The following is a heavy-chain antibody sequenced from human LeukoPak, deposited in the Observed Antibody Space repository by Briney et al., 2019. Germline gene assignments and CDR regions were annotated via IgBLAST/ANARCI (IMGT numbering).Heavy chain of an antibody. J-gene: IGHJ6*03. D-gene: IGHD1-1*01. CDR1: GYTFTSYD. V-gene: IGHV1-8*03. CDR2: MNPNSGNT. Sequence: ASVKVSCKASGYTFTSYDINWVRQATGQGLECMGWMNPNSGNTGYVQKFQGRVTITRNTSISTAYMELSSLRSEDTAVYYCARAPPRNWNRENRHFYYYMDVWGKGTTVTVSS. CDR3: ARAPPRNWNRENRHFYYYMDV.